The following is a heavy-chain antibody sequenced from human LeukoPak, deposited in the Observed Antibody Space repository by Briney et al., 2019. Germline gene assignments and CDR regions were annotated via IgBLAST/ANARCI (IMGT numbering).Heavy chain of an antibody. J-gene: IGHJ6*02. CDR1: GFTLSSYG. D-gene: IGHD6-13*01. CDR2: IWYDGSNK. CDR3: AREVASSSRYYYYYGMDV. V-gene: IGHV3-33*01. Sequence: GGSLRLSCAASGFTLSSYGMHWVRQAPGKGLEWVAVIWYDGSNKYYADSVKGRFTISRDNSKNTLYLQMNSLRAEDTAVYYCAREVASSSRYYYYYGMDVWGQGTTVTVSS.